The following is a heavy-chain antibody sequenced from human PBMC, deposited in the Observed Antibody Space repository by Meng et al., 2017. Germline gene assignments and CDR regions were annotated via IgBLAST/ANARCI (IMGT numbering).Heavy chain of an antibody. V-gene: IGHV1-3*01. CDR1: GYTFTSYA. J-gene: IGHJ4*02. D-gene: IGHD2-15*01. Sequence: ASVKVSCKASGYTFTSYAMHWVRQAPGQRLEWMGWINAGNGNTKYSQKFQGRVTITRDTSISTAYMELSRLRSDDTAVYYCARGAFGGGSPSTGRGSRYYFDYWGQGTLVTVSS. CDR3: ARGAFGGGSPSTGRGSRYYFDY. CDR2: INAGNGNT.